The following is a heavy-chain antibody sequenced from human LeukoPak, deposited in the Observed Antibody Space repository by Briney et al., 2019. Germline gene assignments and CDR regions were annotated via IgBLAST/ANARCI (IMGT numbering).Heavy chain of an antibody. V-gene: IGHV3-74*01. CDR1: GFTFSSYW. CDR3: ARGPTRANSSDY. Sequence: GGSLRLSCAASGFTFSSYWMHWVRQAPGKGLVWVSRINTDGSNTNYADSVKGRFTISRDNAKNTLYLQMHSLRAEDTAVYYCARGPTRANSSDYWGQGTLLTVSS. D-gene: IGHD2/OR15-2a*01. J-gene: IGHJ4*02. CDR2: INTDGSNT.